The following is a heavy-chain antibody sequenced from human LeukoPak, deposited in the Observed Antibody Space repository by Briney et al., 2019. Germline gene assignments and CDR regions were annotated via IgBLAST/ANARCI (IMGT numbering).Heavy chain of an antibody. CDR1: GFTFSAYW. V-gene: IGHV3-7*04. CDR2: IKGDGSEE. Sequence: PGGSLRLSCAASGFTFSAYWMSWVRQAPGKGLEWVAIIKGDGSEEAYVDSVEGRFSISRDNAENSLYLQMSSLRAEDTAVYFCAKDWGYGEAGIDFWGQGTLVTVSS. CDR3: AKDWGYGEAGIDF. D-gene: IGHD6-13*01. J-gene: IGHJ4*02.